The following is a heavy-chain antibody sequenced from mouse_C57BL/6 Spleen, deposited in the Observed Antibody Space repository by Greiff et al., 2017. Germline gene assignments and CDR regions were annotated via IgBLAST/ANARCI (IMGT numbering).Heavy chain of an antibody. J-gene: IGHJ2*01. Sequence: QVQLQQSGAELVKPGASVKISCKASGYAFSSYWMNWVKQRPGKGLEWIGQIYPGDGDTNYNGKFKGKATLTSDKSSSTAYMQLSSLTSEDSAVYFCARRDYYGSSYEDYWGQGTTLTVSS. CDR3: ARRDYYGSSYEDY. CDR2: IYPGDGDT. D-gene: IGHD1-1*01. CDR1: GYAFSSYW. V-gene: IGHV1-80*01.